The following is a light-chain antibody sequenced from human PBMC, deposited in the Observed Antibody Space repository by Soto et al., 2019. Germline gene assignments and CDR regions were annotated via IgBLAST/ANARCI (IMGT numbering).Light chain of an antibody. J-gene: IGKJ1*01. CDR2: DAS. CDR3: QQYNNWPPWT. V-gene: IGKV3-11*01. Sequence: IVLKQSPATLSLTPGERATLSCRASQSVSSYLAWYQQKPGQAPRLLIYDASNRATGIPARFSGSGSGTEFTLTISSLQSEDFAVYYCQQYNNWPPWTFGQGTKVDIK. CDR1: QSVSSY.